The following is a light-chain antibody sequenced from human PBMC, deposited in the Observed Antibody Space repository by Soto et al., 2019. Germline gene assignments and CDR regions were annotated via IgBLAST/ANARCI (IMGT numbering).Light chain of an antibody. J-gene: IGLJ3*02. CDR1: SSNLGSNS. CDR3: GAWDDSLNGWV. CDR2: SDN. V-gene: IGLV1-44*01. Sequence: QPVLTQPPSASGTPGQRVTISCSGSSSNLGSNSVNWYQQVPGTAPKLLTSSDNQRPSGVPDRFSGSQSGTSASLAISGLQSEDEADYHCGAWDDSLNGWVFGGGTKLTVL.